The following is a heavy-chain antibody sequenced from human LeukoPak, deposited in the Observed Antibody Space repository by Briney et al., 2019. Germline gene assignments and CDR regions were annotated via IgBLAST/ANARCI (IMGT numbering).Heavy chain of an antibody. CDR1: GFTFSNYW. CDR2: IKSDGNIT. J-gene: IGHJ4*02. D-gene: IGHD3-22*01. V-gene: IGHV3-74*01. Sequence: PGGSLRLSCAASGFTFSNYWMYWVRQAPGKGLVWVSQIKSDGNITNYADSVKGQFTISRDNAKNTLFLQMNSLRAEDTAVYYCARARDYYDSSGPGDYWGQGTLVTVSS. CDR3: ARARDYYDSSGPGDY.